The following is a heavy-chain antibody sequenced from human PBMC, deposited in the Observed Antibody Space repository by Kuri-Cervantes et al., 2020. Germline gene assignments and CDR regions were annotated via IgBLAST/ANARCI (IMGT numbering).Heavy chain of an antibody. V-gene: IGHV3-21*01. CDR2: ISSSSSYI. CDR3: ARGGGDYYYYYMDV. J-gene: IGHJ6*03. CDR1: GFSDFTFSSYT. Sequence: GGSLRLSCATSGFSDFTFSSYTMNWVRLAPGKGLEWVSSISSSSSYIYYADSVKGRFTISRDNAKNSLYLQMNSLRAEATAVYYCARGGGDYYYYYMDVWGKGTTVTVSS. D-gene: IGHD3-16*01.